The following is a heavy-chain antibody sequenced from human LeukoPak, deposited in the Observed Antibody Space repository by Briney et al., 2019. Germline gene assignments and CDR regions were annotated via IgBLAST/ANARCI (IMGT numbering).Heavy chain of an antibody. D-gene: IGHD6-13*01. CDR3: ARVYYSSSYDYWYFDL. V-gene: IGHV4-59*01. Sequence: WETLSLTCTVSGGSIRSYYWSWIRQPPGKGLEWIGYIYYSGSTNYNPSLKSRVTISVDTSKNQFSLKLSSVTAADTAVYYCARVYYSSSYDYWYFDLWGRGTLVTVSS. CDR2: IYYSGST. J-gene: IGHJ2*01. CDR1: GGSIRSYY.